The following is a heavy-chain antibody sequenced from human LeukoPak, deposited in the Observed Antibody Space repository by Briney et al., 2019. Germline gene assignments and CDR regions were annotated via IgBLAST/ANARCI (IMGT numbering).Heavy chain of an antibody. J-gene: IGHJ4*02. V-gene: IGHV3-7*03. Sequence: GESLRLSCAASAFTFSSYSMNWVRQAPGKGLEWVANIKQDGSEKYYVDSVKGRFTISRDNAKNSQYLQMNSLRVEDTALYYCARAQTYGDSRLLLDYWGQGTLVTVSS. D-gene: IGHD2-21*02. CDR3: ARAQTYGDSRLLLDY. CDR2: IKQDGSEK. CDR1: AFTFSSYS.